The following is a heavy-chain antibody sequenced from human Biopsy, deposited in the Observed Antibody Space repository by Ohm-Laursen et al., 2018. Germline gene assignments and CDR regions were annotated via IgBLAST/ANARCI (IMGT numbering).Heavy chain of an antibody. J-gene: IGHJ4*02. CDR2: IYDNGDT. V-gene: IGHV4-31*01. CDR3: TRVRTFGGVIGGYYFDS. D-gene: IGHD3-16*02. CDR1: GGSINSGGHF. Sequence: TLSLTCSVSGGSINSGGHFWGWVRPSPGKGLEWIGYIYDNGDTYYNPSLMSLVSISADTSKNQVSLRLNSVTAADTAVYYSTRVRTFGGVIGGYYFDSWGQGILVTVSS.